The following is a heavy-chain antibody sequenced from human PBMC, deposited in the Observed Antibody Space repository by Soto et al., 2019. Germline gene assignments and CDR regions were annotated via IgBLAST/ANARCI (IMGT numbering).Heavy chain of an antibody. CDR1: GFTFSSYW. D-gene: IGHD5-12*01. Sequence: EVQLVESGGGLVQPGGSLRVSCAASGFTFSSYWMHWVRQAPGEGLVWVSRINADGSSTTYADSVKGRFTISRDNAKNTFSLQMNSLRAEDSAICYRLRSREGYNLVGDNWGQGALVTVSS. V-gene: IGHV3-74*01. CDR2: INADGSST. CDR3: LRSREGYNLVGDN. J-gene: IGHJ4*02.